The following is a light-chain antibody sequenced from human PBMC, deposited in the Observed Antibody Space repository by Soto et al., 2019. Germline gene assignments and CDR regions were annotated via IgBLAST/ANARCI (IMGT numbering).Light chain of an antibody. CDR3: SSDAGSNDFV. J-gene: IGLJ1*01. CDR2: EVS. Sequence: SALTQPPSASGPPGQSVTLSCPGTSSDVGAYDFVSWYQQHPGKAPKLVIFEVSKRPSGVPDRFSGSKSGNAASLTVSGLQAEDEADYYCSSDAGSNDFVFGTGTKVTVL. CDR1: SSDVGAYDF. V-gene: IGLV2-8*01.